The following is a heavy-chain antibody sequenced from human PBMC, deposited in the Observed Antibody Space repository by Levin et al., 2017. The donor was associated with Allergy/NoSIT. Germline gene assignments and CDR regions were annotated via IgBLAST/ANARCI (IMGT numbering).Heavy chain of an antibody. CDR3: ARKDSTSWYDAFDM. CDR2: IIPIFGTA. Sequence: SVKVSCKASGGTFSSYAISWVRQAPGQGLEWMGGIIPIFGTAHYTPKFQGRVTITADESTSTAYMELSSLRSDDTALYYCARKDSTSWYDAFDMWGQGTMVTVSS. CDR1: GGTFSSYA. V-gene: IGHV1-69*13. J-gene: IGHJ3*02. D-gene: IGHD6-13*01.